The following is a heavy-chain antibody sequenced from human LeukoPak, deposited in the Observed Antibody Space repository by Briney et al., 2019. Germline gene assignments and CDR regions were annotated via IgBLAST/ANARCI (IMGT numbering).Heavy chain of an antibody. V-gene: IGHV4-39*02. CDR2: IYYSGNT. CDR3: ARDRGVYSRTLED. J-gene: IGHJ4*02. Sequence: PSETLSLTCTVSGVSISSSNSYWGWIRQPPGKGLEWIGSIYYSGNTYYNASLKSQVSISIDTSKNQFSLRLTSVTAADTAVYYCARDRGVYSRTLEDWGQGTLVTVSS. CDR1: GVSISSSNSY. D-gene: IGHD6-13*01.